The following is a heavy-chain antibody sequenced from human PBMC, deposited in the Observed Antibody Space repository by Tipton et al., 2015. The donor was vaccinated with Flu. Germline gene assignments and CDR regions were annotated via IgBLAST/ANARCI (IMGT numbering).Heavy chain of an antibody. CDR1: GFSLDTYGVA. CDR2: IYWDDHE. Sequence: LVKPSQTLTLTCTFSGFSLDTYGVAVGWIRQPPGKALECLALIYWDDHERYNPFLRDRLTITKDASKNQVVLTMTNMDPVDTATYYCAHRRRDTDDYTGHYFWDLFDYWGQGTLVTVS. D-gene: IGHD3-22*01. CDR3: AHRRRDTDDYTGHYFWDLFDY. V-gene: IGHV2-5*02. J-gene: IGHJ4*02.